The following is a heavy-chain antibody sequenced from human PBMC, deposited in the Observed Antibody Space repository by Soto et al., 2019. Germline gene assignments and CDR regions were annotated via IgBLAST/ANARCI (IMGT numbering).Heavy chain of an antibody. CDR2: IYPGDSDT. Sequence: GESLKISCKGSGYRFNNYWIGWVRQMPGKGLEWMGIIYPGDSDTRHSPSFEGQVTISADKSISTAYLQWSSLKASDTAMYYCARFGITMLRGDMDVWGQGTKVTVSS. J-gene: IGHJ6*02. D-gene: IGHD3-10*01. CDR3: ARFGITMLRGDMDV. CDR1: GYRFNNYW. V-gene: IGHV5-51*01.